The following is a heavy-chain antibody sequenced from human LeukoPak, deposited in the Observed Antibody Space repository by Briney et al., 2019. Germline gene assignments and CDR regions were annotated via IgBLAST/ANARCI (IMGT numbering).Heavy chain of an antibody. D-gene: IGHD1-14*01. CDR2: IIPIFGTA. J-gene: IGHJ5*02. CDR3: ARVVGGATGNNWFDP. Sequence: SVKVSCKASGGTFSSCAISWVRQAPGQGLEWMGRIIPIFGTANYAQKFQGRVTITTDESTSTAYMELSSLRSEDTAVYYCARVVGGATGNNWFDPGGEGTLVTVSS. V-gene: IGHV1-69*05. CDR1: GGTFSSCA.